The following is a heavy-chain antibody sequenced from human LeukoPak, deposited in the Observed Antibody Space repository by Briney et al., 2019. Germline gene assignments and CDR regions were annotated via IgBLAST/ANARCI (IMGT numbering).Heavy chain of an antibody. J-gene: IGHJ4*02. D-gene: IGHD4-17*01. CDR3: AREGGDDRYFDY. Sequence: GGSLRLSCTASGFTVSSNYVSWARQAPGEGLEWVVVTYSGGNKDYADSAKGRFTISRDNSKNTVYLQMNSLGAEDTAVYYCAREGGDDRYFDYWGQGTLVTVSS. CDR2: TYSGGNK. V-gene: IGHV3-66*01. CDR1: GFTVSSNY.